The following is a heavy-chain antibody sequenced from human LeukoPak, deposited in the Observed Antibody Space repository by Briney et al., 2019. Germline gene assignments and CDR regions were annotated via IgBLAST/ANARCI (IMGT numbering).Heavy chain of an antibody. CDR2: IKSKTDGGTT. D-gene: IGHD2-15*01. J-gene: IGHJ4*02. CDR3: TTDLIVVVVAAPVGY. CDR1: GFTFSNAW. Sequence: PGGSLRLSCAASGFTFSNAWMSWVRQAPGKGLEWVGRIKSKTDGGTTDYAAPVKGRFTISRDDSKNTLYLQMNSLKTEDTAVYYCTTDLIVVVVAAPVGYWGQGNPGHRLL. V-gene: IGHV3-15*01.